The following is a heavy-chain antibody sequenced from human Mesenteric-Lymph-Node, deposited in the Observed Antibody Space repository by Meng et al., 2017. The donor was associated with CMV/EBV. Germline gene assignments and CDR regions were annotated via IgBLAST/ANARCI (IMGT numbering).Heavy chain of an antibody. CDR3: ARLKDVGSSIDL. CDR1: GYTFTSYY. J-gene: IGHJ5*02. CDR2: INPSGGST. D-gene: IGHD2-2*03. Sequence: ASVKVSCKASGYTFTSYYMHWVRQAPGQGLEWMGIINPSGGSTSYAQKFQGRVTMTRDTSISTAYMEVSRLSSDDTAVYYCARLKDVGSSIDLWGRGTLVTVSS. V-gene: IGHV1-46*01.